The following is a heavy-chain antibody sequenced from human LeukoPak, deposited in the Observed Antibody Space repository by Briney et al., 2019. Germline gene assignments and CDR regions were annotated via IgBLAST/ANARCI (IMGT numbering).Heavy chain of an antibody. CDR3: ARMAGYGGSYYFDY. J-gene: IGHJ4*02. CDR1: GGTFSSYA. D-gene: IGHD1-26*01. Sequence: SVKVSCKASGGTFSSYAISWVRQAPGQGLEWMGGIIPIFGTANYAQKFQGRVTITTDESTSTAYMELGSLRSEDTAVYYCARMAGYGGSYYFDYWGQGTLVTVSS. CDR2: IIPIFGTA. V-gene: IGHV1-69*05.